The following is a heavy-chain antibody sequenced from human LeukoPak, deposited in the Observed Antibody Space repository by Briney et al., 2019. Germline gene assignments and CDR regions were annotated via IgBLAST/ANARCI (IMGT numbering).Heavy chain of an antibody. V-gene: IGHV3-23*01. Sequence: GGSLRLSCAASGFTFSSYAMSWVRQAPVKGLEWVSAISGSGGSTYYADSVKGRFTISRDNSKNTLYLQMNSLRTEDTAVYYCAKGESGSYYYYYGMDVWGQGTTVTVSS. CDR3: AKGESGSYYYYYGMDV. CDR1: GFTFSSYA. D-gene: IGHD1-26*01. CDR2: ISGSGGST. J-gene: IGHJ6*02.